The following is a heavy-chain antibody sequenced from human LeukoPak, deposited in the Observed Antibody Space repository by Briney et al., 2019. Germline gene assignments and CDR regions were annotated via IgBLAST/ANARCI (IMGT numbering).Heavy chain of an antibody. Sequence: GGSLTLSCAASGFTFSSYAMSWVRQAPGKGLEWVSGISGSGGSAYYADSVKGRFTISRDNSINTLFLQMNSLRAEDSALYYCAKDRITATPYYFDFWGQGTLVTVSS. J-gene: IGHJ4*02. V-gene: IGHV3-23*01. D-gene: IGHD1-20*01. CDR2: ISGSGGSA. CDR3: AKDRITATPYYFDF. CDR1: GFTFSSYA.